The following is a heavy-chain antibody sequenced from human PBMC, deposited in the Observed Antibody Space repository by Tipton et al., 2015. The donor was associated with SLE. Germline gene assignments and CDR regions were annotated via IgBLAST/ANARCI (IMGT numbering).Heavy chain of an antibody. CDR2: IKHDGSQQ. J-gene: IGHJ4*02. D-gene: IGHD3-22*01. V-gene: IGHV3-7*01. CDR3: TRTDTSGFENFDS. CDR1: GFTFSDYW. Sequence: SLRLSCVGSGFTFSDYWMTWVRQVPGMGLEWVALIKHDGSQQDYVDSVKGRFTIFRDNARNSLYLQMNSLRAEDTAVYFCTRTDTSGFENFDSWGQGTLVTVSS.